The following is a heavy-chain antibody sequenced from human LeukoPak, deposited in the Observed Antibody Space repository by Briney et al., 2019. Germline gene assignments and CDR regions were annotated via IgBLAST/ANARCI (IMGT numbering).Heavy chain of an antibody. J-gene: IGHJ4*02. CDR2: IYSGGST. CDR1: GFTVSSNY. D-gene: IGHD3-16*02. CDR3: ARLRLGELSSFDY. V-gene: IGHV3-53*01. Sequence: GGSLRLSCAASGFTVSSNYMSWVRQAPGKGLEWVSVIYSGGSTYYADSVKGRFTISRDNSKNTLYLQMNSLRAEDTAAYYCARLRLGELSSFDYWGQGTLVTVSS.